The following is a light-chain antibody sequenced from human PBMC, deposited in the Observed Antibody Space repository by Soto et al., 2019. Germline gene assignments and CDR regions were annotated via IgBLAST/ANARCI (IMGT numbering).Light chain of an antibody. V-gene: IGKV3-15*01. Sequence: EIVMTQSPVTLSVSPGERATLSCRASQSVSSKLAWYQQKPGQAPRLLIYGVSTRATGIPARFSGSGSGTEFTLSISSLQSEDFAVYYCQQYNNWPQTFGQGTKLEIK. J-gene: IGKJ2*01. CDR2: GVS. CDR3: QQYNNWPQT. CDR1: QSVSSK.